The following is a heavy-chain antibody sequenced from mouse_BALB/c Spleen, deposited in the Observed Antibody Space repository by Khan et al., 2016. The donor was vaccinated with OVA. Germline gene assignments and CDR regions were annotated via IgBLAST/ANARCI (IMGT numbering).Heavy chain of an antibody. V-gene: IGHV3-8*02. CDR1: GDSITSGF. Sequence: EVQLQEAGPSLVKPSQTLSLTCSVTGDSITSGFWNWIRKFPGNKFEYMGYVTYSGNTYYNPSLKSRISITRDTSKSQYYLQLNSVTTADTATYFCARSYGSCAMDYWGQGTSVTVSS. CDR2: VTYSGNT. CDR3: ARSYGSCAMDY. J-gene: IGHJ4*01. D-gene: IGHD1-1*01.